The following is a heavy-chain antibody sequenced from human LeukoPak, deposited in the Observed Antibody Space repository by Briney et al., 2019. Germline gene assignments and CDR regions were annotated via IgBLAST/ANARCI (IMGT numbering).Heavy chain of an antibody. CDR1: GYSIRSGYY. Sequence: TSETLSLTCTVSGYSIRSGYYWGWIRQPPGKGLEWIGSIYHSGSTYYNPSLKSRVTISVDTSKNQFSLKLSSVTAADTAVYYCARKRWELRKGDFDYWGQGTLVAVSS. D-gene: IGHD1-26*01. CDR3: ARKRWELRKGDFDY. V-gene: IGHV4-38-2*02. CDR2: IYHSGST. J-gene: IGHJ4*02.